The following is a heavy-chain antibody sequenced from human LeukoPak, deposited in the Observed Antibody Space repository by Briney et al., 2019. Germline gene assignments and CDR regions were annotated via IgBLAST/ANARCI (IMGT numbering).Heavy chain of an antibody. CDR2: IYYSGST. J-gene: IGHJ6*02. CDR1: GGSISSGGYY. Sequence: SETLSLTCAVSGGSISSGGYYWSWIRQHPGKGLEWIGYIYYSGSTYYNPSLKSRVTISVDTSKNQFSLKLSSVTAADTAVYYCARDSTHYYYYGMDVWGQGTTVTVSS. V-gene: IGHV4-31*11. D-gene: IGHD2/OR15-2a*01. CDR3: ARDSTHYYYYGMDV.